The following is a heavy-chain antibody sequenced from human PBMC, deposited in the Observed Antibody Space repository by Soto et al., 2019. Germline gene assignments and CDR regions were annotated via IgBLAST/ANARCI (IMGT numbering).Heavy chain of an antibody. J-gene: IGHJ4*02. CDR1: GYTFTSYA. CDR2: INAGNGNT. D-gene: IGHD6-6*01. CDR3: AKSILQLDAFDY. Sequence: VASVKVSCKASGYTFTSYAMHWVRQAPGQRLEWMGWINAGNGNTKYSQKFQGRVTITRDTSASTAYMELSSLRSEDTAVYYCAKSILQLDAFDYWGQGTLVTVSS. V-gene: IGHV1-3*01.